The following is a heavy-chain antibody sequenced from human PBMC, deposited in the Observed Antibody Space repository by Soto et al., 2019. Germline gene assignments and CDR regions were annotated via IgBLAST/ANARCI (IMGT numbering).Heavy chain of an antibody. CDR1: GFIFNNYW. CDR3: GRGSGPRGRPY. CDR2: INGDGSTT. V-gene: IGHV3-74*01. Sequence: GVSLRLSCAASGFIFNNYWMHWVRQAPGKGLVWVARINGDGSTTTYVGSAKGRFTISRDNAKNTVYLQMNSLGVEDTAVYYCGRGSGPRGRPYWGQGILVTVSS. J-gene: IGHJ4*02. D-gene: IGHD1-26*01.